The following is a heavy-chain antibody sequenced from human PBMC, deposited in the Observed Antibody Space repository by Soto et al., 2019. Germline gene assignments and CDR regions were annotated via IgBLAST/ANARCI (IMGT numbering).Heavy chain of an antibody. CDR2: IDPSGSVI. J-gene: IGHJ6*02. Sequence: EVQLVESGGGLVQPGGSLRLSCAASGFILTSYEMNWVRQAPGEGLEWVSYIDPSGSVIYYADSVKGRFTIFRDNAKNSLHLQMNSLRAEDTALYYCARDPRGYNNGYYGMDVWGQGTTVTVSS. CDR1: GFILTSYE. CDR3: ARDPRGYNNGYYGMDV. V-gene: IGHV3-48*03. D-gene: IGHD5-12*01.